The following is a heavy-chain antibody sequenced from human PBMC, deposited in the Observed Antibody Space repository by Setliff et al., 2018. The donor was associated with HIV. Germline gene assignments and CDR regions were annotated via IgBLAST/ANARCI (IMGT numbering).Heavy chain of an antibody. CDR3: ARGPKRVQWLVPYYFDY. Sequence: LSLTCAVYGGSFSGYYWSWIRQPPGKGLEWIGEINHSGSTNYNPSLKSRVTISVDTSKNQFYLKLSSVTAADAAVYYCARGPKRVQWLVPYYFDYWGQGTLVTVSS. CDR2: INHSGST. J-gene: IGHJ4*02. D-gene: IGHD6-19*01. CDR1: GGSFSGYY. V-gene: IGHV4-34*01.